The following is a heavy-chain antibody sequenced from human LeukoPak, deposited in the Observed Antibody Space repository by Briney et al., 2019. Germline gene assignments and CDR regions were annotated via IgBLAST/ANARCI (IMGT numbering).Heavy chain of an antibody. Sequence: PSETLSLTCTVSGGSVSSGSYYWSWIRQPPGKGLEWIGYIYYSGSTNYNPSLKSRVTISVDTSKNQFSLKLNSVTAADTAVYYCASAPVYCSGGSCYSEDAFDIWDQGTMVTVSS. V-gene: IGHV4-61*01. CDR3: ASAPVYCSGGSCYSEDAFDI. CDR2: IYYSGST. D-gene: IGHD2-15*01. J-gene: IGHJ3*02. CDR1: GGSVSSGSYY.